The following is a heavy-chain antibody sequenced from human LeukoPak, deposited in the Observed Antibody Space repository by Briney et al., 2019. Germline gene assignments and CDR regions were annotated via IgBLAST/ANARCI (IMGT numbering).Heavy chain of an antibody. Sequence: PGGSLRLSCAASGFTVSSNYMNWVRQASGKGLEWVALISSDGSKIYYADSVKGRFTISRDNSRNTLYLQMNSLRAEDSAVYYCARGLHRRCSGGICYQPFDYWGQGTLVTVSS. CDR1: GFTVSSNY. CDR3: ARGLHRRCSGGICYQPFDY. J-gene: IGHJ4*02. V-gene: IGHV3-30*03. D-gene: IGHD2-15*01. CDR2: ISSDGSKI.